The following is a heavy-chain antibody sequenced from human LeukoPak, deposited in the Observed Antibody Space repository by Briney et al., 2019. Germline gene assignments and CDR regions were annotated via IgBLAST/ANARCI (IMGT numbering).Heavy chain of an antibody. D-gene: IGHD3-10*01. CDR2: INAGNGNT. J-gene: IGHJ4*02. CDR3: ARDAELYGSGSYYHDY. Sequence: GASVKVSCKASGYTFTSYAMHWVRQAPGQRLEWMGWINAGNGNTKYSQKFQGRVTITRDTSASTAYMELSSLRSEDTAVYYCARDAELYGSGSYYHDYWGQGTLVTVSS. CDR1: GYTFTSYA. V-gene: IGHV1-3*01.